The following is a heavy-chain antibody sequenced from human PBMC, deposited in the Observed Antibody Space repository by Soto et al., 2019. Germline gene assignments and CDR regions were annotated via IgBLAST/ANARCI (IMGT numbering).Heavy chain of an antibody. J-gene: IGHJ6*03. CDR2: ISGSGGST. D-gene: IGHD3-10*01. V-gene: IGHV3-23*01. CDR1: GFTFSSYA. CDR3: AKDTSGVSYYYYMDV. Sequence: GGSLRLSCATSGFTFSSYAMSWVRQAPGKGLEWVSAISGSGGSTYYADSVKGRFTISRDNSKNTLYLQMNSLRAEDTAVYYCAKDTSGVSYYYYMDVWGKGTTVTVSS.